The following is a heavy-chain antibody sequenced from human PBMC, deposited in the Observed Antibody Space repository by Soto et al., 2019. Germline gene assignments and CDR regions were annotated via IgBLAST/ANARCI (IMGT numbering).Heavy chain of an antibody. Sequence: ASVKVSCKASGGTFSSYAISWVRQAPGQGLEWMGRIIPILGIANYAQKFQGRVTITADKSTSTAYMELSSLRSEDTAVYYCARTLPAAMDYYYSGMDVWGQGTTVTVSS. CDR1: GGTFSSYA. J-gene: IGHJ6*02. D-gene: IGHD2-2*01. CDR3: ARTLPAAMDYYYSGMDV. CDR2: IIPILGIA. V-gene: IGHV1-69*04.